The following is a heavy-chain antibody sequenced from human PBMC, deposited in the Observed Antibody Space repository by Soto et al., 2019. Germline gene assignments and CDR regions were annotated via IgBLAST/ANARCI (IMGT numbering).Heavy chain of an antibody. D-gene: IGHD4-4*01. V-gene: IGHV4-39*01. Sequence: QLQLRESGPGLVKPSETLSLTCTVSGNSISGTSSFWAWIRQPPGKNLEWIGSVYYTGSTYYNSSLKSRVSISIDTSKNQFSLSLNSVTAGDTAVYYCTRRVRSTGLLDYWGQGALVTVSS. CDR2: VYYTGST. CDR1: GNSISGTSSF. J-gene: IGHJ4*02. CDR3: TRRVRSTGLLDY.